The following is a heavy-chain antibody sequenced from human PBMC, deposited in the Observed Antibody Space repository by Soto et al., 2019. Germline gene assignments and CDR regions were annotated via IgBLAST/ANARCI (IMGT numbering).Heavy chain of an antibody. Sequence: GGSLRLSCAASGFSFNTYSMNWVRQAPGKGLEWPSYISRTGDTIYYADSVKGRFTLSRDNAKNSVHLQMNSLRAEDTAVYYCARNQNWALDYWGQGTLVTVSS. D-gene: IGHD7-27*01. V-gene: IGHV3-48*04. J-gene: IGHJ4*02. CDR1: GFSFNTYS. CDR2: ISRTGDTI. CDR3: ARNQNWALDY.